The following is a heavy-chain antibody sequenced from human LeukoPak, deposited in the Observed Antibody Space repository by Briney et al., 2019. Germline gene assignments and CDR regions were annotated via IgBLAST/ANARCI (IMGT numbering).Heavy chain of an antibody. D-gene: IGHD4-17*01. V-gene: IGHV3-72*01. CDR2: SRNKPNSYTT. Sequence: PGGSLRLSCAASGFTFSSYAMSWVRQAPGKGLEWVGRSRNKPNSYTTEYAASVKGRFTISRDDSKNSLYLQMNSLKTEDTAVYYCARVRRDSGGADWGQGTLVTVSS. CDR1: GFTFSSYA. CDR3: ARVRRDSGGAD. J-gene: IGHJ4*02.